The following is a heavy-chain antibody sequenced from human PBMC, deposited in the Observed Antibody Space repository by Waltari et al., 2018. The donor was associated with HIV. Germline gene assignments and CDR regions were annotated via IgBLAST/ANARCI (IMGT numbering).Heavy chain of an antibody. CDR1: GDSVSSNSAA. V-gene: IGHV6-1*01. CDR3: ARGPRWLGGSTYYFDY. Sequence: QVQLQQSGPGLVKPSQTLSLTCAISGDSVSSNSAAWNWIRQSPSRGLEWLERTYDRSKGYNDYAVSVKSRITINPDTSKNQFSLQLNSVTPEDTAVYYCARGPRWLGGSTYYFDYWGQGTLATVSS. CDR2: TYDRSKGYN. J-gene: IGHJ4*02. D-gene: IGHD6-19*01.